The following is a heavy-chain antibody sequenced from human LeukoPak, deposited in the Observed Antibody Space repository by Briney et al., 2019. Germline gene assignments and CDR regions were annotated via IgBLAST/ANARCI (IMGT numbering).Heavy chain of an antibody. J-gene: IGHJ3*02. Sequence: EASVKVSCKASGYTFTSYYMHWVRQAPGQGLAWMGIINPSGGSTSYAQKFQGRVTMTRDTSTSAVYMELSSLRSEDTAVYYCARDSVSGTTLDAFDIWGQGTMVTVSS. V-gene: IGHV1-46*01. CDR2: INPSGGST. CDR1: GYTFTSYY. CDR3: ARDSVSGTTLDAFDI. D-gene: IGHD3-10*01.